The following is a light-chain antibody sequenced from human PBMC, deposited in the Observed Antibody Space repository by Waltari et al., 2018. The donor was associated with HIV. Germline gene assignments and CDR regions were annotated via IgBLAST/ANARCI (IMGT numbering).Light chain of an antibody. Sequence: QTVVTQEPSLTVSPGGTITLTCSSTTGAVTSAHYPNWFQQKPGKAPRALIFSTANKYSWTPARLSGSLRGGKAALTLSGLQPEDEAEYFCLLYYSGVVVFGGGTRVTVL. CDR2: STA. CDR1: TGAVTSAHY. CDR3: LLYYSGVVV. J-gene: IGLJ2*01. V-gene: IGLV7-43*01.